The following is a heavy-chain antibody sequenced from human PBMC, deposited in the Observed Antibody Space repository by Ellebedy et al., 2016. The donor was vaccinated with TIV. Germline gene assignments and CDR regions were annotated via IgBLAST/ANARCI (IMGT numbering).Heavy chain of an antibody. CDR1: GGTFSSYA. CDR2: MNSYTCNT. J-gene: IGHJ5*02. V-gene: IGHV1-8*01. Sequence: AASVKVSCKASGGTFSSYAINWVRQAPGQGLEWMGWMNSYTCNTGYAHKFQGRITLTRNTSISTAYMELTSLRSEDTALYYCSRVRRMNWFDPWGQGTLGTDSS. CDR3: SRVRRMNWFDP. D-gene: IGHD1-1*01.